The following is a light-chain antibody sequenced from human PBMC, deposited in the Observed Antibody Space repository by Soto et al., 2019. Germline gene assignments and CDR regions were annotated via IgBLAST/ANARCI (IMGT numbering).Light chain of an antibody. CDR1: QSISSW. CDR2: DAS. Sequence: DIQMTQSPSTLSASIGDRVTISCRASQSISSWLAWYQQKPGKAPDLLIYDASSLESGVPSRFSGSGSGTEFTFTISSLQPDDFATYYCQQYYSDWTFGQGTKVDIK. CDR3: QQYYSDWT. J-gene: IGKJ1*01. V-gene: IGKV1-5*01.